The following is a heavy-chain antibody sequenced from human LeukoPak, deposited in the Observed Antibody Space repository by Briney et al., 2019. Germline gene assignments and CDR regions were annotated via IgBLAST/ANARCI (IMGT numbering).Heavy chain of an antibody. CDR2: ISGSGAGT. V-gene: IGHV3-23*01. CDR3: AKDAFHDSSGYYSPFDY. J-gene: IGHJ4*02. Sequence: AGGSLRLSCAASGFTFSSYAMSWVRQAPGKGREWVSTISGSGAGTYYPDSVKGRFTISRDNSKNTLYLQMNSLRAEDTAVYYCAKDAFHDSSGYYSPFDYWGQGTLVTVSS. CDR1: GFTFSSYA. D-gene: IGHD3-22*01.